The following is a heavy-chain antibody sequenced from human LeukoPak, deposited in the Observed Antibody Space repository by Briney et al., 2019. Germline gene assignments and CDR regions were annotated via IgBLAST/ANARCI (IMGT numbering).Heavy chain of an antibody. D-gene: IGHD2-15*01. J-gene: IGHJ4*02. V-gene: IGHV4-61*02. Sequence: SETLSLTCTVSGGSISSGSYYWSWIRQPAGKGLEWIGRIYTSGSTNYNPSLKSRVTISVDTSKNQFSLKLSSVTAADTAVYYCARREGSYCSGGSCYQPFDYWGQGTLVTVSS. CDR3: ARREGSYCSGGSCYQPFDY. CDR2: IYTSGST. CDR1: GGSISSGSYY.